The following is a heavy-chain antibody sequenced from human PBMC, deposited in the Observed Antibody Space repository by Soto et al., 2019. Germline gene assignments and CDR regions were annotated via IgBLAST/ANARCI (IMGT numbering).Heavy chain of an antibody. J-gene: IGHJ4*02. Sequence: TLSLTCTVSGGSVSSSSYYGGWVRQPPGKGLEWIGSVYYSGSTYYNPSLESRVTISVDKSKNQFSLKLMSLSAADTAVYYCGRLEGLATISYYFDYWGQGALVTVSS. CDR2: VYYSGST. V-gene: IGHV4-39*01. D-gene: IGHD3-9*01. CDR1: GGSVSSSSYY. CDR3: GRLEGLATISYYFDY.